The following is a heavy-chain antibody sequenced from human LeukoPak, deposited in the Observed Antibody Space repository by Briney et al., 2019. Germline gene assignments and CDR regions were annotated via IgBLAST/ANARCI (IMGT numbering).Heavy chain of an antibody. CDR3: ARDRDYYGSGSYYRSMDV. CDR2: ISSSGSTI. D-gene: IGHD3-10*01. V-gene: IGHV3-48*03. Sequence: GSLRLSCAASGFTFSSYEMNWVRQAPGKGLEWVSYISSSGSTIYYADSVKGRFTISRDNAKNSLYLQMNSLRAEDTAVYYCARDRDYYGSGSYYRSMDVWGKGTTVTVSS. CDR1: GFTFSSYE. J-gene: IGHJ6*04.